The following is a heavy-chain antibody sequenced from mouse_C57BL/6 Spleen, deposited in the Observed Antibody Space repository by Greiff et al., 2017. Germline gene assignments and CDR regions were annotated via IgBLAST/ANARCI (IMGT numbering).Heavy chain of an antibody. CDR2: IYPGDGDT. Sequence: VQLKQSGPELVKPGASVKISCKASGYAFSSSWMNWVKQRPGKGLEWIGRIYPGDGDTNYNGKFKGKATLTADTSSSTAYMQLSSLTSEDSAVYFCARFTTVVFDYWGQGTTLTVAS. J-gene: IGHJ2*01. V-gene: IGHV1-82*01. CDR1: GYAFSSSW. D-gene: IGHD1-1*01. CDR3: ARFTTVVFDY.